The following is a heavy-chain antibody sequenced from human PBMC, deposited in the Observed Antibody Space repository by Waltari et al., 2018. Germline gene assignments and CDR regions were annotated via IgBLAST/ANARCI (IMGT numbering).Heavy chain of an antibody. Sequence: EVQMLESGGGLVQPGGSLRLSCAASGFPVSSYAMSWVRQAPGKGLEWVSAISGSGGSTYYADAVKGRFTISRDNSKNTLYLQMNSLRAEDTAVYYCAKVRKYQLLFDAFDIWGQGTMVTVSS. V-gene: IGHV3-23*01. CDR2: ISGSGGST. J-gene: IGHJ3*02. D-gene: IGHD2-2*01. CDR1: GFPVSSYA. CDR3: AKVRKYQLLFDAFDI.